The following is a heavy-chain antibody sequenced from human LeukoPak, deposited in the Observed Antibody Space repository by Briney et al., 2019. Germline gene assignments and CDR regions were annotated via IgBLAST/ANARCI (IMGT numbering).Heavy chain of an antibody. J-gene: IGHJ4*02. D-gene: IGHD2-8*01. V-gene: IGHV3-30*02. CDR2: IRYDGSNK. CDR3: AKQECTNGICAAYFDY. Sequence: PGGSLRLSCAASGFTFSNYGMNWVRQAPGKGLEWVTFIRYDGSNKYYVESVKGRFTISRDNSKNTLYLQMDSLRVEDTAVYYCAKQECTNGICAAYFDYWGQGTLVTVSS. CDR1: GFTFSNYG.